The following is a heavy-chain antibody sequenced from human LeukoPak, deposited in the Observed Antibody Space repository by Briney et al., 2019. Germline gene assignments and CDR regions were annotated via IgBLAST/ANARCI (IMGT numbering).Heavy chain of an antibody. CDR2: IRGSGGST. D-gene: IGHD5-18*01. V-gene: IGHV3-23*01. J-gene: IGHJ4*02. Sequence: GGSLRLSCAASGFTFSSYAMSWVRQAPGKGLEWVSAIRGSGGSTYYADSVKGRFTLPRDNSKHTLYLQMNSQRAEDTAVYYCAKSPVYSYGRSLDYWGQGTLVTVSS. CDR3: AKSPVYSYGRSLDY. CDR1: GFTFSSYA.